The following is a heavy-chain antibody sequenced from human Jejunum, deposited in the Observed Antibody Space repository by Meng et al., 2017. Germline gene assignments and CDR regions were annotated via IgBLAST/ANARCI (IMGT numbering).Heavy chain of an antibody. CDR1: GYSFTSYW. D-gene: IGHD6-19*01. Sequence: GSLRLSCKGSGYSFTSYWIGWVRQMPGKGLEWMVIISPVNSDTRYSPSFEGQVTISADKSISTAFLQWSSLTASDTAIYYCVRRLSVTGAPIDFWGQGTLVTGYS. J-gene: IGHJ4*02. V-gene: IGHV5-51*01. CDR2: ISPVNSDT. CDR3: VRRLSVTGAPIDF.